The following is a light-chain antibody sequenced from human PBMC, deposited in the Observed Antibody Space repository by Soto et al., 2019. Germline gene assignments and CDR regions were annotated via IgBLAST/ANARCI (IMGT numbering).Light chain of an antibody. Sequence: EVVLTQSPATLSVSPGERATLSCRASQNVYSNLAWYQQKPGQASRLLIYGASTRATGVAARFSGSGSGADFKLTINGLQSEEFAIDYSQQYNDSRPATLGDGTKVEIK. V-gene: IGKV3-15*01. CDR3: QQYNDSRPAT. J-gene: IGKJ4*02. CDR2: GAS. CDR1: QNVYSN.